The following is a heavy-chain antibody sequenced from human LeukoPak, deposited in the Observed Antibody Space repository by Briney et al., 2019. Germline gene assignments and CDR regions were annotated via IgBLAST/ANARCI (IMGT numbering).Heavy chain of an antibody. Sequence: GGSLRLSCAASGFTFSSYATNWVRQAPGKGLEWVSIIYSGGTTYYADSVKGRFTISRDNSKNTLYLQMNSLRAEDTAVYYCARAPYSSGWYYFDYWGQGTLVTVSS. CDR1: GFTFSSYA. J-gene: IGHJ4*02. D-gene: IGHD6-19*01. CDR3: ARAPYSSGWYYFDY. CDR2: IYSGGTT. V-gene: IGHV3-53*01.